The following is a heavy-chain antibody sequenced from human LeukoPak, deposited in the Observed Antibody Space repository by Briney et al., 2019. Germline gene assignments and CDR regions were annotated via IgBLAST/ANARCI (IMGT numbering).Heavy chain of an antibody. CDR1: GGSISSYY. J-gene: IGHJ4*02. V-gene: IGHV4-59*08. Sequence: PSETLSLTCTVSGGSISSYYWSWIRQPPGKGLEWIGYIYYSGSTNYNPSLKSRVTISVDTSKNQFSLKLSSVTAADTAVYYCARQSGYCSSTSCYTWGHFDYWGQGILVTVSS. D-gene: IGHD2-2*02. CDR3: ARQSGYCSSTSCYTWGHFDY. CDR2: IYYSGST.